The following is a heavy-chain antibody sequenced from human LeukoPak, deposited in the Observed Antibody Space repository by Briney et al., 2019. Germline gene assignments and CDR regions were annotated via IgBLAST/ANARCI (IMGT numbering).Heavy chain of an antibody. V-gene: IGHV4-59*01. CDR1: DGSIATYY. Sequence: SETLSLTCTVSDGSIATYYWSWIRQPPGKGLEWIGYIYYNGHTDYNPSLKSRVTISVHTSKNQFSLKLSSVTAADTAVYYCARDRHWTNDWVFDYWGQGTLVTVSS. CDR2: IYYNGHT. D-gene: IGHD1/OR15-1a*01. CDR3: ARDRHWTNDWVFDY. J-gene: IGHJ4*02.